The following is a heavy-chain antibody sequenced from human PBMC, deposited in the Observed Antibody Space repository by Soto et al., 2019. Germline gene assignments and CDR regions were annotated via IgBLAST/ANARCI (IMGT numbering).Heavy chain of an antibody. D-gene: IGHD3-10*01. CDR2: IIPIFGTA. CDR1: GGTFSSYA. CDR3: ARDRAGGIDYYYYYGMDV. V-gene: IGHV1-69*13. Sequence: ASVKVSWKASGGTFSSYAISWGRQAPGQGLEWKGGIIPIFGTANYAQKFQGRVTITADESTSTAYMELSSLRSEDTAVYYCARDRAGGIDYYYYYGMDVWGQGTTVTVSS. J-gene: IGHJ6*02.